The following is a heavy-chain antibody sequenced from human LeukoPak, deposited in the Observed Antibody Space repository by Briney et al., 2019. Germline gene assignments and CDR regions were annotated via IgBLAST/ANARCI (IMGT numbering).Heavy chain of an antibody. V-gene: IGHV3-23*01. J-gene: IGHJ4*02. CDR3: AKDRPNYYGSNGHYYKLNGDC. D-gene: IGHD3-22*01. CDR1: GFTFSSYA. CDR2: ITSSGAAT. Sequence: GGSLRLSCAASGFTFSSYAMSWVRQAPGKGLEWVSSITSSGAATYYADSVKGRFTISRDNSGNTLYLQMNSLRAEDTAVYYCAKDRPNYYGSNGHYYKLNGDCWGQGTLVTVSS.